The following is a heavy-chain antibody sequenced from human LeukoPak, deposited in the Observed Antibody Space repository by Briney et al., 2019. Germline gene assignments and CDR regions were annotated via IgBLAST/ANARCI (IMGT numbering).Heavy chain of an antibody. CDR1: GYTFTGYY. CDR3: ARRATVTTPHFDY. Sequence: GASVKVSCKASGYTFTGYYMHWVRQAPGQGLEWMGWINPNSDGTNYAQKFQGRVTMTRDTSISTAYMELSRLRSDDTAVYYCARRATVTTPHFDYWGQGTLVTVSS. V-gene: IGHV1-2*02. J-gene: IGHJ4*02. CDR2: INPNSDGT. D-gene: IGHD4-17*01.